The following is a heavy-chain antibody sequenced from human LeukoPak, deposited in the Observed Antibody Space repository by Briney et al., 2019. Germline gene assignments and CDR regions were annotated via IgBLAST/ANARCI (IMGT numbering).Heavy chain of an antibody. D-gene: IGHD7-27*01. CDR2: IIPIFGTA. Sequence: GASVKVSCKASGGTFSSYAISWVRQAPGQGLEWMGGIIPIFGTANYAQKFQGRVTITADESTSTAYMELSSLRSEDTAVYYCARGAHAWDYYYYGMDVWGQGTTVTVSS. V-gene: IGHV1-69*13. CDR1: GGTFSSYA. CDR3: ARGAHAWDYYYYGMDV. J-gene: IGHJ6*02.